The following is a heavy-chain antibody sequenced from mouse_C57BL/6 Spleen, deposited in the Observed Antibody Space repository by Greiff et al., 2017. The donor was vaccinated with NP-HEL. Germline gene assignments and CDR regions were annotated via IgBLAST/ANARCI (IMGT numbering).Heavy chain of an antibody. CDR1: GYTFTDYY. V-gene: IGHV1-76*01. CDR3: AGSRGY. Sequence: LQESGAELVRPGASVKLSCKASGYTFTDYYINWVKQRPGQGLEWIARIYPGSGNTYYNEKFKGKATLTAEKSSSTAYMQLSSLTSEDSAVYFCAGSRGYWGQGTTLTVSS. CDR2: IYPGSGNT. D-gene: IGHD1-1*01. J-gene: IGHJ2*01.